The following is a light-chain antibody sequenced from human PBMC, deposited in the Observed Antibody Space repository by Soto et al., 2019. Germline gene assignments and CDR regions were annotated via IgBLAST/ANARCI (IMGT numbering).Light chain of an antibody. Sequence: QSVLTQPASVSGSPGQSITISCTGPSSDVGGYNYVSWYQQHPGKAPKLMIYEVSSRPSGVSNRFSSSKSGNTASLTISGLQAEDEADYYCSSYTRSTTPYIYGTGTKVTVL. V-gene: IGLV2-14*01. CDR3: SSYTRSTTPYI. CDR2: EVS. J-gene: IGLJ1*01. CDR1: SSDVGGYNY.